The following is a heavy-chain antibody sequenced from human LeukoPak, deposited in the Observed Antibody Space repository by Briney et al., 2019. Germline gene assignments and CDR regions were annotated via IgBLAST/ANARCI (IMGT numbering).Heavy chain of an antibody. J-gene: IGHJ4*02. Sequence: GGSLRLSCAASGVTFGRYGMHWGRQGQGKGGEWGGFIRYDGSRKNYVDSVKGRFTISRDNTKKTMYMKMNSLRAEDPAVYYCARDARIQSWLYYFDYWGRGTLVTVSS. CDR2: IRYDGSRK. CDR3: ARDARIQSWLYYFDY. CDR1: GVTFGRYG. D-gene: IGHD5-18*01. V-gene: IGHV3-30*02.